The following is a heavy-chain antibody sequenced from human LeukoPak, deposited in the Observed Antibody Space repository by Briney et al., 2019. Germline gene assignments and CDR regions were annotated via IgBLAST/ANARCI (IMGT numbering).Heavy chain of an antibody. CDR3: TVNYCSGATCYMY. V-gene: IGHV3-73*01. J-gene: IGHJ4*02. D-gene: IGHD2-15*01. CDR2: IRSKASSYAT. Sequence: GGYLRLSCAASGFTFSGSAMHWVSQASRKGLEWVGRIRSKASSYATAYAASVKGRFTISRDDSKNTAYLQMNSLKTEDTAVYYCTVNYCSGATCYMYWGRGTLVTVSS. CDR1: GFTFSGSA.